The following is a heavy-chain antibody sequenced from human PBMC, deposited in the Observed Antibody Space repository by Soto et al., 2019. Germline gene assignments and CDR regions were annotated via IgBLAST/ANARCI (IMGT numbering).Heavy chain of an antibody. D-gene: IGHD4-17*01. CDR3: AATGPNGDYVVY. J-gene: IGHJ4*02. CDR1: VFTFTSSA. CDR2: IVVGSGNT. V-gene: IGHV1-58*01. Sequence: SVKVSCKASVFTFTSSAVQWVRQARGQRLEWIGWIVVGSGNTNYAQKFQERVTITRDMSTSTAYMELSSLRSEDTAVYYCAATGPNGDYVVYWGQGTLVTVSS.